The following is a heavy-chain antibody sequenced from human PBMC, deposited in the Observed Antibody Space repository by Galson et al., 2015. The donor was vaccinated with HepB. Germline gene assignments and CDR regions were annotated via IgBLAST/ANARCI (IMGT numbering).Heavy chain of an antibody. J-gene: IGHJ4*02. CDR3: ARDFSTYYYDSGGYF. D-gene: IGHD3-22*01. CDR1: GGTFSSYA. Sequence: SVKVSCKASGGTFSSYAISWVRQAPGQGLEWMGGIIPIFGTANYAQKFQGRVTITADESTSTAYMELSSLRSEDTAVYYCARDFSTYYYDSGGYFWGQGTMVTVSS. V-gene: IGHV1-69*13. CDR2: IIPIFGTA.